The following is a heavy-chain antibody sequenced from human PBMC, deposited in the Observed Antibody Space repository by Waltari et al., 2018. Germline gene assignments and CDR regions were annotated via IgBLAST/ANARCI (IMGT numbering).Heavy chain of an antibody. CDR3: ARAADYDFWSGYYTGFDY. D-gene: IGHD3-3*01. V-gene: IGHV6-1*01. J-gene: IGHJ4*02. CDR1: GDSVSSNSAA. CDR2: TDSRSKWYN. Sequence: QVQLQQSGPGLVKPSQTLSLTCAISGDSVSSNSAAWNWIRQSPSRGLEWLGRTDSRSKWYNDYAVSVKSRITINPDTSKNQFSLQLNSVTPEDTAVYYCARAADYDFWSGYYTGFDYWGQGTLVTVSS.